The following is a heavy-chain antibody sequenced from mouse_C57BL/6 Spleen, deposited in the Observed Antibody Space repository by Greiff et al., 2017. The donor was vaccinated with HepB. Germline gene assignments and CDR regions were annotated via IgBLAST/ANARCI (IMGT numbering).Heavy chain of an antibody. CDR3: ARTYYSAMDY. J-gene: IGHJ4*01. Sequence: QVQLQQPGAELVKPGASVKLSCKASGYTFTSYWITWVKQRPGQGLEWIGDIYPGSGSTNYNEKLKSKATLTVDTSSSTAYMQLSSLTSEDSAVYYCARTYYSAMDYWGQGTSVTVSS. CDR1: GYTFTSYW. CDR2: IYPGSGST. D-gene: IGHD2-12*01. V-gene: IGHV1-55*01.